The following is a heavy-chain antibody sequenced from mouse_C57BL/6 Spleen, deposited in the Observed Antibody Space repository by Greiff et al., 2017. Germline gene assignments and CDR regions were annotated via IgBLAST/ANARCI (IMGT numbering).Heavy chain of an antibody. J-gene: IGHJ3*01. D-gene: IGHD3-2*02. CDR2: IDPSDSYT. V-gene: IGHV1-59*01. Sequence: QVQLQQPGAELVRPGTSVKLSCKASGYTFTSYWMHWVKPRPGQGLKWIGVIDPSDSYTNYNQKFKGKATLTVDTSSSTAYMQLSSLTSEDSAVYYCARGAAQATLFAYWGQGTLVTVSA. CDR1: GYTFTSYW. CDR3: ARGAAQATLFAY.